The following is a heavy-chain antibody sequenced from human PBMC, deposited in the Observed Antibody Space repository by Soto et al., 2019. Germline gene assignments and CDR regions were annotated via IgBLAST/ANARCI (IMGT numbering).Heavy chain of an antibody. V-gene: IGHV4-61*01. CDR3: ARGIEGWYQGRYYYGMDV. CDR1: GGSVSSGSYY. Sequence: QVQLQESGPGLVKPSDTLSLTCTVSGGSVSSGSYYWSWIRQPPGKGLEWIGYIYYSGSTNYNPSRKSRVPISVDTSKNQFSLRLSSVPAADTAVYYCARGIEGWYQGRYYYGMDVWGQGTTVTVSS. CDR2: IYYSGST. J-gene: IGHJ6*02. D-gene: IGHD6-19*01.